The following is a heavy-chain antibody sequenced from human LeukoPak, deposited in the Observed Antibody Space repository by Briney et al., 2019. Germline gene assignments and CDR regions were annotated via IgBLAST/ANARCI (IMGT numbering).Heavy chain of an antibody. Sequence: GGSLRLSCTASGFTVSSNYMSWVRQAPGKGLEWVSVIYSGGSTYYADSVKGRFTISRDNSKNTLYLQMNSLRAEDTAVYYCARGEHMMITFGEVIVNDFYYWGQGTLVTVSS. J-gene: IGHJ4*02. D-gene: IGHD3-16*02. CDR3: ARGEHMMITFGEVIVNDFYY. V-gene: IGHV3-66*01. CDR2: IYSGGST. CDR1: GFTVSSNY.